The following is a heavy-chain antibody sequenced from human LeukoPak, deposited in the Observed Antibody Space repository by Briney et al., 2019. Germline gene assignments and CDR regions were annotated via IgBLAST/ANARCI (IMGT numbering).Heavy chain of an antibody. CDR1: GFTVSTNC. D-gene: IGHD1-7*01. CDR2: ISSNGHNT. Sequence: GGSLRLSCAASGFTVSTNCMTWVRQAPGKGLEYVSAISSNGHNTYYANSGKGRFTISRDNSKNTLYLQMGSLRVEDMAVYFCARDLQPGITGTTMALAFDYWGQGTLVTVSS. J-gene: IGHJ4*02. V-gene: IGHV3-64*01. CDR3: ARDLQPGITGTTMALAFDY.